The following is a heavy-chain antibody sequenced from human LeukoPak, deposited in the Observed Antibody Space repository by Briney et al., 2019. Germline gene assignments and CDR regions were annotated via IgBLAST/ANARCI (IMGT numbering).Heavy chain of an antibody. J-gene: IGHJ4*02. CDR2: IYSGGST. D-gene: IGHD3-22*01. CDR1: GFTVSSNY. CDR3: AREGHYDSSGYFDY. Sequence: GGSLRLSCAASGFTVSSNYMSWVRQAPGKGLEWVSVIYSGGSTYCADSVKGRFTISRDNSKNTLYLQMNSLRAEDTAVYYCAREGHYDSSGYFDYWGQGTLVTVSP. V-gene: IGHV3-53*01.